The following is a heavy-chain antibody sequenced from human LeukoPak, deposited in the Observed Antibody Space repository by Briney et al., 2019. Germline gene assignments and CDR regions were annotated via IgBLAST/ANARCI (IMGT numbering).Heavy chain of an antibody. D-gene: IGHD2-2*01. J-gene: IGHJ4*02. Sequence: ASVKVSCKASGCTFTGYYMHWVRQAPGQGLEWMGRINPNSGGTNYAQKFQGRVTMTRDTSISTAYMELSRLRSDDTAVYYCARQLPSFIVVVPAADFDYWGQGTLVTVSS. CDR2: INPNSGGT. CDR1: GCTFTGYY. CDR3: ARQLPSFIVVVPAADFDY. V-gene: IGHV1-2*06.